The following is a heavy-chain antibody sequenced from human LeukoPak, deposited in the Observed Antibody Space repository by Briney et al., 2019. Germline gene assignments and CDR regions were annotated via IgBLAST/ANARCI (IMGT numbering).Heavy chain of an antibody. CDR1: GFTFKTYA. Sequence: GGSLRLSCAASGFTFKTYAMNWVRQAPGKGLEWVAVISYDGSNKYYAGSVKGRFTISRDNSKNTLYLQMNSLRAEDTAVYYCARDVESGYVRRGQLDYWGQGTLVTVSS. J-gene: IGHJ4*02. V-gene: IGHV3-30-3*01. CDR3: ARDVESGYVRRGQLDY. CDR2: ISYDGSNK. D-gene: IGHD5-12*01.